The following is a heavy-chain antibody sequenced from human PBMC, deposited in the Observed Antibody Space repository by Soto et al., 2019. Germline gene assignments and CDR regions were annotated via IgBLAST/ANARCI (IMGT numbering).Heavy chain of an antibody. Sequence: QVQLQESGPGLVKPSETLSLTCDVFGASVSSSNWWSWVRQSPGRGLEWIGEVFHGGSTNYNPSQRNRDTIPVDKSRNQFSLKLYSLNAADTAVYYCERDRRNFGDPFYSWGQGTLVTVSS. D-gene: IGHD4-17*01. J-gene: IGHJ4*02. CDR1: GASVSSSNW. CDR3: ERDRRNFGDPFYS. CDR2: VFHGGST. V-gene: IGHV4-4*02.